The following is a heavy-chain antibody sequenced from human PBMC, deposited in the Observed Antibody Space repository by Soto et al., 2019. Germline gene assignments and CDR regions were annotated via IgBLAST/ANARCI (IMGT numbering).Heavy chain of an antibody. J-gene: IGHJ6*02. Sequence: PGGSLRLSCAASGFTFSSYAMHWVRQAPGKGLEWVAVISYDGSNKYYADSVKGRFTISRDNSKNTLYLQMNSLRAEDTAVYYCARDVGWLVYYYYYGMDVWGQGTTVTVSS. D-gene: IGHD6-19*01. CDR3: ARDVGWLVYYYYYGMDV. CDR1: GFTFSSYA. CDR2: ISYDGSNK. V-gene: IGHV3-30-3*01.